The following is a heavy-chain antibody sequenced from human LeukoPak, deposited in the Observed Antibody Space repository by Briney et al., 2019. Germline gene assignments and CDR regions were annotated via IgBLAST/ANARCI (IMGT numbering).Heavy chain of an antibody. CDR1: GFTFSNYA. J-gene: IGHJ4*02. V-gene: IGHV3-23*01. CDR3: AQGRLGYSYGAFDH. Sequence: GGSLRLSCAASGFTFSNYAMSWVRQAPGKGLEWVSVISGSGGSTNFADSVKGRFTSSRDNSKNTLYLQMHSLRVEDTAVYYCAQGRLGYSYGAFDHWRQGTLVTVSS. CDR2: ISGSGGST. D-gene: IGHD5-18*01.